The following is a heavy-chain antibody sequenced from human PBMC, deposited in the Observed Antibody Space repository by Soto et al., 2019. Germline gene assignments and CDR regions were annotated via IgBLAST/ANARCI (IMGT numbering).Heavy chain of an antibody. CDR1: GGSFSGYY. V-gene: IGHV4-34*01. CDR2: INHSGTT. Sequence: QVQLQQWGAGLLKPSETLSLTCAVYGGSFSGYYWSWIRQPPGKGLEWIGEINHSGTTNYNPTLNSRVSISEDTSKNQFPLKLSSVTAPDTALYYCARVRAVLRRGNPYYIDYWGQGTLVTVSS. J-gene: IGHJ4*02. D-gene: IGHD1-1*01. CDR3: ARVRAVLRRGNPYYIDY.